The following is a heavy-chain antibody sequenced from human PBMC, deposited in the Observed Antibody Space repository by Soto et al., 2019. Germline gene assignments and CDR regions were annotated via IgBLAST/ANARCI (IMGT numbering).Heavy chain of an antibody. V-gene: IGHV3-33*01. D-gene: IGHD4-17*01. CDR1: GFTFSRYG. CDR2: IWYDGSNK. CDR3: ARDLSGDYGALDT. J-gene: IGHJ3*02. Sequence: PGGSLRLSCAQSGFTFSRYGMHWARQAPGKGLERVAVIWYDGSNKVYAGPLKGRCTISRDNSKNTLYLQMNSLRAEDTAVYYCARDLSGDYGALDTWGQGTMVTVSS.